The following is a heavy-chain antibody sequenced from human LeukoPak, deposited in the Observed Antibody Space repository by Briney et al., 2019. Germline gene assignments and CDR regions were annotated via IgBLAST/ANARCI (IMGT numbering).Heavy chain of an antibody. V-gene: IGHV3-30*04. CDR2: ISYDGSNK. J-gene: IGHJ4*02. CDR3: ARGGTIAGRPLDQ. Sequence: QPGRSLRLSCAASGFTFSSYAFDWVRQAPGKGLEWVAVISYDGSNKYYADSVKGRFTISRDNPKNTLYLQMNSLRAEDTAVYYCARGGTIAGRPLDQWGQGTLVTVSS. CDR1: GFTFSSYA. D-gene: IGHD6-6*01.